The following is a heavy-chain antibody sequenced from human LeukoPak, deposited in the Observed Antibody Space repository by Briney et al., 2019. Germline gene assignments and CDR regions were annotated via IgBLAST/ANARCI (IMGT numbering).Heavy chain of an antibody. J-gene: IGHJ4*02. CDR3: AITETPYYYDSSGYYYFDY. Sequence: SETLSLTCTVSGGSISSSSYYWGWLRQPPGTGLEWIGSIYYSGSTYYNPSLKSRVTISVDTSKNQFSLKLSSVTAADTAVYYCAITETPYYYDSSGYYYFDYWGQGTLVTVSS. CDR1: GGSISSSSYY. CDR2: IYYSGST. V-gene: IGHV4-39*01. D-gene: IGHD3-22*01.